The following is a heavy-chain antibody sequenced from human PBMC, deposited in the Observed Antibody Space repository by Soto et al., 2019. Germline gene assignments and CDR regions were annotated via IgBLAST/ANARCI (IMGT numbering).Heavy chain of an antibody. CDR1: GYTFTGHY. V-gene: IGHV1-2*02. D-gene: IGHD6-6*01. J-gene: IGHJ4*02. CDR2: INPDNGGT. CDR3: AREVGKVGYSSSSCDY. Sequence: QVQLVQSGAEVKKPGALVKVSCKASGYTFTGHYMYWVRQAPGQGLEWMGWINPDNGGTSYAQKFQGRVTMTTDTSINTAYMELSRLRSDDTAVYYCAREVGKVGYSSSSCDYWGQGSLVTVST.